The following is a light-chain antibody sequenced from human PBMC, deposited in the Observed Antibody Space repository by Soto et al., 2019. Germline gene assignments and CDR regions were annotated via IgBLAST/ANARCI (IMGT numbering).Light chain of an antibody. Sequence: EIVLTQSPGTLSLSPGERATLSCRASQSVSSSYLAWYQQKPGQAPRLLIYAASTRATGIPARFSGSGSETEFTLTISSLQSEDFAVYYCQQYNNWPPYTFGQGTKVDIK. CDR3: QQYNNWPPYT. CDR2: AAS. CDR1: QSVSSSY. V-gene: IGKV3-15*01. J-gene: IGKJ2*01.